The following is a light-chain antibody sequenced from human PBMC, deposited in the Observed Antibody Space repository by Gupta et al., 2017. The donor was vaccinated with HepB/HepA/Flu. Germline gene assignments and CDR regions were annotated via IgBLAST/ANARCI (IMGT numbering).Light chain of an antibody. CDR2: GAY. CDR3: QRYNSSPLT. CDR1: QSINNNY. V-gene: IGKV3-20*01. Sequence: EIVLTQSPGTLSLSPGETATLSCRASQSINNNYLAWHQKKPGQAPRLLIDGAYSRATVTPDRFSGSGAGTDFPITISRLDAEDVAVYYCQRYNSSPLTFGRGTRVEIK. J-gene: IGKJ5*01.